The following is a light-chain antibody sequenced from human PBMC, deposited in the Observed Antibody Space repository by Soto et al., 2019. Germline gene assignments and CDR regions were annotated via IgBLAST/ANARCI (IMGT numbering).Light chain of an antibody. CDR2: GAS. Sequence: EIVLTQSPDTLYLSPGERATLSCSASESISSTHLVWYQKKPGQAPSLLIFGASSRATGVPDRFSGSGSGTDFTLTISGLDPEESAVYYCQQYGSSPGTFGQGTKLDIK. J-gene: IGKJ1*01. CDR1: ESISSTH. CDR3: QQYGSSPGT. V-gene: IGKV3-20*01.